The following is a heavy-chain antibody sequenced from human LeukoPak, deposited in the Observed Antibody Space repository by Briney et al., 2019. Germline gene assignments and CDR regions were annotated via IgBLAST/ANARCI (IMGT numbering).Heavy chain of an antibody. J-gene: IGHJ4*02. CDR2: INPSGGST. CDR1: GYTLISHY. V-gene: IGHV1-46*01. Sequence: ASVKVSCKASGYTLISHYMHWVRQAPGQGLEWMGVINPSGGSTSYAQKFQGRVTMTRDPSTSTVYMELSSLISEDTAVYYCARGGLYCSSTSCPSSEYWGQGTLVTVSS. D-gene: IGHD2-2*01. CDR3: ARGGLYCSSTSCPSSEY.